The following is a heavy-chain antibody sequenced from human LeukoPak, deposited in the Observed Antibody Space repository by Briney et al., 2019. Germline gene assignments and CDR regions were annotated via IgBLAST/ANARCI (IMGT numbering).Heavy chain of an antibody. CDR1: GFTVSNNY. D-gene: IGHD3-22*01. CDR3: AKLKDSRGYQPFGC. Sequence: GGSLRLSCTASGFTVSNNYMSWVRQAPGKGLEWASISYSDTNTNYADSVKGRFTISRDTSQNTLSLQMNSLRAEDTGVYYCAKLKDSRGYQPFGCWGQGTLVTVSS. V-gene: IGHV3-53*01. CDR2: SYSDTNT. J-gene: IGHJ4*02.